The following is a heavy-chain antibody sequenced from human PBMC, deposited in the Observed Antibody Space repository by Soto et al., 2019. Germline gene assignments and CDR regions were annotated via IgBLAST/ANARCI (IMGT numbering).Heavy chain of an antibody. V-gene: IGHV3-21*01. CDR1: GFTFSSYS. CDR3: ARDKLGVLRFLEWLLDKKGVEDAPTTYYYYGMDV. Sequence: PGGSLRLSCAASGFTFSSYSMNWVRQAPGKGLEWVSSISSSSSYIYYADSVKGRFTISRDNAKNSLYLQMNSLRAEDTAVYYCARDKLGVLRFLEWLLDKKGVEDAPTTYYYYGMDVWGQGTTVTVSS. D-gene: IGHD3-3*01. J-gene: IGHJ6*02. CDR2: ISSSSSYI.